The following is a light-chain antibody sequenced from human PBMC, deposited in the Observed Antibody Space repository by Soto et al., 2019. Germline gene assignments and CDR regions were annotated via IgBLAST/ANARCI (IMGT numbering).Light chain of an antibody. J-gene: IGLJ1*01. V-gene: IGLV1-51*01. CDR2: DDN. CDR1: SSNIGGNS. CDR3: GSWDSSLSAYV. Sequence: QSVLAQPPSVSAAPGQKVTISCSGSSSNIGGNSVSWYQQLPGTAPKLLIYDDNKRPSGIPDRFSGSKSGTSATLGITGFQTADEADYYCGSWDSSLSAYVFATGTKVTLL.